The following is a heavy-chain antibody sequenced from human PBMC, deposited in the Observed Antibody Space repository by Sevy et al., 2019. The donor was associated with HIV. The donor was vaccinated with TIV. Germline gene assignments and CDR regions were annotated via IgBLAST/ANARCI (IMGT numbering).Heavy chain of an antibody. CDR2: ISADGGVK. Sequence: GGSLRLSCAASGFIFSNYAMTWVRQAPGRGLEWVAIISADGGVKYYADSVKGRFIISRDNSDNTLSLQMNSLRTEESALYYCARENYYDSTSLGSFDVWGQGTMVTVSS. CDR1: GFIFSNYA. D-gene: IGHD3-22*01. CDR3: ARENYYDSTSLGSFDV. J-gene: IGHJ3*01. V-gene: IGHV3-30-3*01.